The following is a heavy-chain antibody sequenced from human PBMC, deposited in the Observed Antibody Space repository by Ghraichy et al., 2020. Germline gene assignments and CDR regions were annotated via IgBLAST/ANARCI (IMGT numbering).Heavy chain of an antibody. CDR1: GYTLTSYP. CDR3: ARGGGSPRFYFYALDV. J-gene: IGHJ6*02. CDR2: INPSGGRS. V-gene: IGHV1-46*01. Sequence: ASVKVSCKASGYTLTSYPVHWVRQAPGQGLQWMGVINPSGGRSTYPQRFQDRVTLTSDTSTSTVYMEMNSLRSDDTGVYYCARGGGSPRFYFYALDVWGQGTAVTVSS. D-gene: IGHD2-15*01.